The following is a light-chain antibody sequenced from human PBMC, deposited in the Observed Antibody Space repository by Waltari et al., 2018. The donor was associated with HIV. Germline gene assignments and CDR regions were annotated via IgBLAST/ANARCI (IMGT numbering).Light chain of an antibody. CDR1: QSVRNL. CDR3: QHRSSWPPT. J-gene: IGKJ4*01. V-gene: IGKV3-11*01. Sequence: IVLTQSPATLSLSPGETASLPCRASQSVRNLLAWYQQKPGQAPKLLSYDTSYRAAGIPPRFSGSGSGTDFTHTISRLEPEDFAVYYCQHRSSWPPTFGGGTKVEIK. CDR2: DTS.